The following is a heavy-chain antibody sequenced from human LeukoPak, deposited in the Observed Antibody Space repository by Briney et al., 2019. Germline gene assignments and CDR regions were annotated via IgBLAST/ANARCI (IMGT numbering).Heavy chain of an antibody. D-gene: IGHD2-21*02. CDR1: GYSFTSYW. Sequence: GESLKISCKGSGYSFTSYWIGWVRQAPGKGLEWVAVIWYDGSNKDYADSVKGRFTISRDNSKNTLYLQMSGLRAEDTAVYYCATSAHIEVGTAPPPDYWGQGTLVTVTS. V-gene: IGHV3-33*01. CDR3: ATSAHIEVGTAPPPDY. J-gene: IGHJ4*02. CDR2: IWYDGSNK.